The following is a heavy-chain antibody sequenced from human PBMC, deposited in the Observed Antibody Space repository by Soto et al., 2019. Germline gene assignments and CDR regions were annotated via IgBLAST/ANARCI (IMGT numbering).Heavy chain of an antibody. CDR1: GDSIDNSGFN. Sequence: PSETLSLTCIVSGDSIDNSGFNWSWIRQHPGKGLEWIGYIYYSGNTYYNPSLQGRVVISVDTSKKQFSLKMTSVTAADTAVYYCARDYFDSSAYHYDKAVDSWGQGTMVT. J-gene: IGHJ3*01. D-gene: IGHD3-22*01. V-gene: IGHV4-31*03. CDR3: ARDYFDSSAYHYDKAVDS. CDR2: IYYSGNT.